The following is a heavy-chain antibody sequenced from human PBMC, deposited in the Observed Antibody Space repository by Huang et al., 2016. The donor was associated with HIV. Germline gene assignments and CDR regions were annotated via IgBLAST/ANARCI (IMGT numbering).Heavy chain of an antibody. V-gene: IGHV4-39*01. CDR3: ASQHIGAAATWF. CDR2: VYQSWST. J-gene: IGHJ4*02. CDR1: GDFISSTNYY. Sequence: QLQLQESGPGQVKPSETLSLTCTVSGDFISSTNYYWGWIRQSPGKGLEWVGSVYQSWSTNYNPSLKSRFTLSVDTARNQFSLRLNSVTAADTAVYYCASQHIGAAATWFWGRGTQVAVSS. D-gene: IGHD6-13*01.